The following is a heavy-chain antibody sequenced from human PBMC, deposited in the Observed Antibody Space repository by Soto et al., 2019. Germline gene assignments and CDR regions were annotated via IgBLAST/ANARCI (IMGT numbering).Heavy chain of an antibody. CDR2: INQDGSEK. J-gene: IGHJ4*02. CDR1: GFNFNRDW. V-gene: IGHV3-7*01. CDR3: ARGPN. Sequence: GGSLRLSCAASGFNFNRDWMSWVRQVPGKGLEWVATINQDGSEKYYVDSVKGRFTISRDNAKNSLYLQMNSLRAEDTAVYYCARGPNWGQGTLVTVSS.